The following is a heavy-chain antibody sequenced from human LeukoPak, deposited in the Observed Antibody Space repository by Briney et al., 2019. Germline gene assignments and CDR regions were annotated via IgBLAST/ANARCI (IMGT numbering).Heavy chain of an antibody. CDR2: INPSAGST. Sequence: ASVKVSCKTSGYTFTSCYMHWVRQAPGQGLEWMGMINPSAGSTRYAQKFQGRVTMTTDTSTSTVYMELSSLRSEDAAVYYCARGGCGDSAAPFDDWGQGTLVPVSS. D-gene: IGHD2-21*02. CDR1: GYTFTSCY. CDR3: ARGGCGDSAAPFDD. V-gene: IGHV1-46*01. J-gene: IGHJ4*02.